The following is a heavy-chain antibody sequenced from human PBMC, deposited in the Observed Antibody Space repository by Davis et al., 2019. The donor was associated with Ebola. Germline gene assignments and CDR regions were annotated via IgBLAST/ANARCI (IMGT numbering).Heavy chain of an antibody. CDR3: ARLTPGP. V-gene: IGHV4-39*01. CDR1: GGSISSSSFY. CDR2: IYYSGGT. Sequence: SETLSLTCTVSGGSISSSSFYWGWIRQPPGKGLEWIASIYYSGGTSYNPSLKSRVTISVDTSKNQFSLKLNSVTAADTAVYYCARLTPGPWGQGTLVIVSS. J-gene: IGHJ5*02.